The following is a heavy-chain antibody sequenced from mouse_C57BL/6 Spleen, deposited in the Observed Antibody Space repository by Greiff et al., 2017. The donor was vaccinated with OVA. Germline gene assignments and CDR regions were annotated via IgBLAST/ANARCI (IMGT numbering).Heavy chain of an antibody. CDR1: GFNIKDDY. V-gene: IGHV14-4*01. D-gene: IGHD2-4*01. Sequence: EVQLVESGAELVRPGASVKLSCTASGFNIKDDYMHWVKQRPEQGLEWIGWIDPENGDTEYASKFQGKATITADTSSNTAYLQLSSLTSEDTAVYYCTKVYYDYVDYWGQGTTLTVSS. CDR2: IDPENGDT. J-gene: IGHJ2*01. CDR3: TKVYYDYVDY.